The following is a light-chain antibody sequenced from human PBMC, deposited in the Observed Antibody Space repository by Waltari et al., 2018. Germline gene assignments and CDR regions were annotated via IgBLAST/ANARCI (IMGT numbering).Light chain of an antibody. CDR3: SSYAHNNHFV. Sequence: QSVLTQPPSATGSPGQSVTISCTGTNSDVGAYNSVSWYQQHPGKVPNLLIYEVTKRPSGVPDRFSGSKSGNTASLTVSGLQADDEADYYCSSYAHNNHFVFGTGTKVTVL. V-gene: IGLV2-8*01. CDR2: EVT. J-gene: IGLJ1*01. CDR1: NSDVGAYNS.